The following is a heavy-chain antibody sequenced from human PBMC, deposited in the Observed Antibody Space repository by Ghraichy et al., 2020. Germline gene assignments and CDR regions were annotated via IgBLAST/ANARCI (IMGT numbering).Heavy chain of an antibody. D-gene: IGHD5-18*01. CDR1: GFTFNTYY. CDR3: GRGGYIYGSNPIDY. Sequence: GGSLRLSCAASGFTFNTYYMTWVRQAPGKGLEWVANIKQDGSEKYYVDSVKGRFTISRDNAKDSVYLQMNSLRAEDMAVYYCGRGGYIYGSNPIDYWGQGSQVIVSS. J-gene: IGHJ4*02. CDR2: IKQDGSEK. V-gene: IGHV3-7*04.